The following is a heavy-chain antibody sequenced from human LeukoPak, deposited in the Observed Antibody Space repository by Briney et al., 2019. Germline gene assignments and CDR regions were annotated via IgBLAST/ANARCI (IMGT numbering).Heavy chain of an antibody. Sequence: PGASVKVSCKASGYTFTGYYMHWVRQAPGQGLEWMGWINPNSGGTNYAQKFQGRVTMTRDTSISTAYMELSRLRSDDTAVYYCARDRVLLWFPGSPDDAFDIWGQGTMVTVSS. V-gene: IGHV1-2*02. CDR2: INPNSGGT. D-gene: IGHD3-10*01. CDR3: ARDRVLLWFPGSPDDAFDI. CDR1: GYTFTGYY. J-gene: IGHJ3*02.